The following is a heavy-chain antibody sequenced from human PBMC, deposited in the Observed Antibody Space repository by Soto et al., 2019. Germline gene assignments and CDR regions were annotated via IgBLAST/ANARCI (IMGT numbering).Heavy chain of an antibody. CDR1: GGTFSSYA. Sequence: SVKVSCKASGGTFSSYAISWFRQAPGQGPEWMGGIIPIFGTINYAQKFQGRVTITADKSTSTAYMELSSLRSEDTAVYYCARDREPADGGYNWFDTWGQGTLVTVSS. D-gene: IGHD6-13*01. CDR2: IIPIFGTI. J-gene: IGHJ5*02. CDR3: ARDREPADGGYNWFDT. V-gene: IGHV1-69*06.